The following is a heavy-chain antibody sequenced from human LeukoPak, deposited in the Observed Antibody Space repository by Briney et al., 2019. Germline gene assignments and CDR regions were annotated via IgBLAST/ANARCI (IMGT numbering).Heavy chain of an antibody. V-gene: IGHV3-30*02. Sequence: PGGSLRLSCTASGFTFGSYGMHWVRQAPGKGLEWVAFIRYDGSNKYYVDSVKGRFTISRDNSKNTLYLQMNSLRAEDTAVYYCAKGRYGGYSGIDYWGQGTLVTVSS. J-gene: IGHJ4*02. D-gene: IGHD4-23*01. CDR3: AKGRYGGYSGIDY. CDR2: IRYDGSNK. CDR1: GFTFGSYG.